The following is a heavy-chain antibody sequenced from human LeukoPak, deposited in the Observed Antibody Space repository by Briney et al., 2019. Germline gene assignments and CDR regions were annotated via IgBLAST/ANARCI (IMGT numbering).Heavy chain of an antibody. D-gene: IGHD6-13*01. V-gene: IGHV3-23*01. CDR2: TNDSGGST. CDR3: AKMSSSWTYYYGMDV. J-gene: IGHJ6*02. Sequence: GGSLRLSCAASGFTFSSYAMIWVRQAPGKGLEWVSGTNDSGGSTYYADSVKGRFTISRDNSKNTLYLQMNSLRAEDTAVYYCAKMSSSWTYYYGMDVWGQGATVTVSS. CDR1: GFTFSSYA.